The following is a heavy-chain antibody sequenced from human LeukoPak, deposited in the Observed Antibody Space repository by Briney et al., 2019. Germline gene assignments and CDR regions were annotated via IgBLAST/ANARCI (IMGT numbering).Heavy chain of an antibody. V-gene: IGHV3-23*01. CDR1: GFTFSSYA. J-gene: IGHJ6*02. CDR2: ISGSGGST. Sequence: PGGSLRLSCAASGFTFSSYAMSWVRQAPGKGLEWVSAISGSGGSTYYADSVKGRFTISRDNSKNTLYLQMNSLRAEDTAVYYCAKRAYDFWSGYSPIFYYGMDVWGQGTTVTVSS. D-gene: IGHD3-3*01. CDR3: AKRAYDFWSGYSPIFYYGMDV.